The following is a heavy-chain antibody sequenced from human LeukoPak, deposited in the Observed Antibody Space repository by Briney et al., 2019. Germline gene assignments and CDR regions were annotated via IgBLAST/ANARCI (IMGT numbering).Heavy chain of an antibody. CDR1: GFTFSNYG. CDR3: ATRVVHSSNWYYFDY. CDR2: IIPSGGNT. Sequence: GGSLRLSCAASGFTFSNYGMSWVRQAPGKGLEWVSAIIPSGGNTLYADSVKGRFTISRDDSKNTLYLQMNSLRDEDTAVYYCATRVVHSSNWYYFDYWGQGTLVTVSS. J-gene: IGHJ4*02. V-gene: IGHV3-23*01. D-gene: IGHD6-13*01.